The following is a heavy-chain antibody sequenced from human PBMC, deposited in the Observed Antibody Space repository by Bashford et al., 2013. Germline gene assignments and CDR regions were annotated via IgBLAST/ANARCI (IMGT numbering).Heavy chain of an antibody. CDR2: QSIVEVT. Sequence: SSETLSLTCAVYGGSFSGYYWSWIRQPQGGLEVDWGNQSIVEVTNYNPSLKSRVTISVDTSKNQFSLKLSSVTAADTAVYYCARRIRFLEWLSYYYFDYVGARGTLVHRLL. V-gene: IGHV4-34*01. CDR1: GGSFSGYY. D-gene: IGHD3-3*01. J-gene: IGHJ4*02. CDR3: ARRIRFLEWLSYYYFDYV.